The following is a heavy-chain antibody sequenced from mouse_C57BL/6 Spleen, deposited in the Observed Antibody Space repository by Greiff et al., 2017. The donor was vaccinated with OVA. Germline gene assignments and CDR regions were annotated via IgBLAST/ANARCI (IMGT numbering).Heavy chain of an antibody. D-gene: IGHD1-1*01. V-gene: IGHV1-81*01. J-gene: IGHJ2*01. CDR3: ARYSISSRYYFDY. CDR1: GYTFTSYG. Sequence: VQLQESGAELARPGASVKLSCKASGYTFTSYGISWVKQRTGQGLEWIGEIYPRSGNTYYNEKFKGKATLTADKSSSTAYMELRSLTSEDSAVYFCARYSISSRYYFDYWGQGTTLTVSS. CDR2: IYPRSGNT.